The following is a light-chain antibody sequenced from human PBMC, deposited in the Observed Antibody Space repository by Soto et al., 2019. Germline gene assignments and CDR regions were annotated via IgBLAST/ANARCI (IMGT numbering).Light chain of an antibody. V-gene: IGKV2-28*01. J-gene: IGKJ5*01. CDR1: QSLLHSNGYNY. Sequence: DIVMTQSPLSLPVTPGEPASISCRSSQSLLHSNGYNYLDWYLQKPGQCPQLLIYLGSNRASGGHDRFSGSGSGTDFTLIISRVEAEDVGVYYCVKALQSHPNFGQGTRLQIK. CDR3: VKALQSHPN. CDR2: LGS.